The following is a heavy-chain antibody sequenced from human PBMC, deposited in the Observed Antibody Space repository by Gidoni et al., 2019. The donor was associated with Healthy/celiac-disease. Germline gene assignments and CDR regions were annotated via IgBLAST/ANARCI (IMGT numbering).Heavy chain of an antibody. V-gene: IGHV3-23*01. CDR1: GFTFSSSA. CDR2: ISGSGGST. Sequence: EVQLLESGGGLVQPGGSLRLSCAASGFTFSSSAMSWVRQAQGKGREGVAAISGSGGSTYSADYVKGRFTISRDNSKNTLYLQMNSLRAEDTAVYYCAKDHPYYYDSSSAFDIWGQGTMVTVSS. D-gene: IGHD3-22*01. J-gene: IGHJ3*02. CDR3: AKDHPYYYDSSSAFDI.